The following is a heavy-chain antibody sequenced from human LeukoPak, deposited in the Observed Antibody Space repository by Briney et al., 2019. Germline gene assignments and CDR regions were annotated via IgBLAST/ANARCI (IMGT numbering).Heavy chain of an antibody. J-gene: IGHJ4*02. CDR2: IYDSGST. Sequence: SETLSLTCTVSGGSISSYYWSWIRQPPGNGLEWIGNIYDSGSTNYNPSLKSRLTISVDTSKNQCSLKLSSVTAADTAVYYCARQSISSSSLSYFDYWGQGTLVNVSS. CDR1: GGSISSYY. V-gene: IGHV4-59*01. CDR3: ARQSISSSSLSYFDY. D-gene: IGHD2-2*01.